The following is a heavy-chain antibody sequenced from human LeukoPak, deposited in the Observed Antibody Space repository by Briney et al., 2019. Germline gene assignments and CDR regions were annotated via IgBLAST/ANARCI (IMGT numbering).Heavy chain of an antibody. J-gene: IGHJ4*02. Sequence: GGSLRLSCAASGFPFSSYAMHWVRPAPGKGLEWVAVISYDGSNKYYADSVKGRFTISRDNSKNTLYLQMNSLRAEDTAVYYCARSRSDFDWLLYADYWGQGTLVTVSS. CDR2: ISYDGSNK. D-gene: IGHD3-9*01. V-gene: IGHV3-30*04. CDR1: GFPFSSYA. CDR3: ARSRSDFDWLLYADY.